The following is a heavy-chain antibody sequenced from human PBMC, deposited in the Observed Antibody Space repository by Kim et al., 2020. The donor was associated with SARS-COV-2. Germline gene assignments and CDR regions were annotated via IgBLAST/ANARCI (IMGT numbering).Heavy chain of an antibody. D-gene: IGHD5-18*01. J-gene: IGHJ4*02. CDR3: AIIQLWSATPNFDY. Sequence: ASVKVSCKASGYTFTGYYMHWVRQAPGQGLEWMGRINPNSGGTNYAQKFQGRVTMTRDTSISTAYMELSRLRSDDTAVYYCAIIQLWSATPNFDYWGQGTLVTVSS. V-gene: IGHV1-2*06. CDR2: INPNSGGT. CDR1: GYTFTGYY.